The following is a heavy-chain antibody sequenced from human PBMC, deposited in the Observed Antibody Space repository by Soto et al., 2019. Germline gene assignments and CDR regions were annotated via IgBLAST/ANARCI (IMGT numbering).Heavy chain of an antibody. CDR2: IWNDGSNK. J-gene: IGHJ6*02. D-gene: IGHD5-12*01. CDR1: GFTFRDHA. V-gene: IGHV3-33*01. Sequence: QVQLVESGGGVVQPGRSLRLSCAAPGFTFRDHAMHWVRQAPGKGREWLAIIWNDGSNKFYAGSVQGRFTISRDNSKNTVYLQMNTLSAEDTAVYYCARALFPDVDIYAMDVWGQGTTVTVSS. CDR3: ARALFPDVDIYAMDV.